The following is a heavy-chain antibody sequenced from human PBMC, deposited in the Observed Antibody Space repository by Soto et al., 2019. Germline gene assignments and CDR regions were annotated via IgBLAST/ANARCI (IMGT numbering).Heavy chain of an antibody. CDR1: GGSISSYY. J-gene: IGHJ4*02. D-gene: IGHD4-17*01. CDR3: ASTTTVTPGLFDY. V-gene: IGHV4-59*01. CDR2: IYYSGST. Sequence: SETLSLTCTVSGGSISSYYWSWIRQPPGKGLEWIGYIYYSGSTNYNPSLKSRVTISVDTSKNQFSLKLSSVTAADTAVYYCASTTTVTPGLFDYWGQGTLVTVSS.